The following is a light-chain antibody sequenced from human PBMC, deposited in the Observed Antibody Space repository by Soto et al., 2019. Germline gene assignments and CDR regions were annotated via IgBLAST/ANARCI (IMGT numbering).Light chain of an antibody. Sequence: DIQMTQSPSTLSGSVGDRVTITCRASQDVGKWLAWYQQKPGKAPKLLIYDASSLESGVPSRFSGSGSGTEFTLTISSLQPDDFATYYCQQYNSYTWTFGQGTKVDIK. CDR2: DAS. J-gene: IGKJ1*01. CDR1: QDVGKW. V-gene: IGKV1-5*01. CDR3: QQYNSYTWT.